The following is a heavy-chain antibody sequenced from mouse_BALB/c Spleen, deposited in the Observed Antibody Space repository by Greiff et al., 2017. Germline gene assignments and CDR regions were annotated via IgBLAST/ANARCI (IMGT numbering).Heavy chain of an antibody. Sequence: QVQLQQSGAELARPGASVKLSCKASGYTFTSYWMQWVKQRPGQGLEWIGAIYPGDGDTRYTQKFKGKATLTADKSSSTAYMQLSSLASEDSAVYYCARGKLGEVPFAYWGQGTLVTVSA. CDR2: IYPGDGDT. D-gene: IGHD4-1*01. V-gene: IGHV1-87*01. J-gene: IGHJ3*01. CDR3: ARGKLGEVPFAY. CDR1: GYTFTSYW.